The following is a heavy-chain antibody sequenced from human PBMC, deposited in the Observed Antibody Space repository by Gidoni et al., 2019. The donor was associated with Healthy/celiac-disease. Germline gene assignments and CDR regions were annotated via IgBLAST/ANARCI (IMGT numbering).Heavy chain of an antibody. J-gene: IGHJ4*02. D-gene: IGHD2-8*01. CDR2: INHSGST. Sequence: QVQLQQWGAGLLKPSETLSLTCPVYGGSFRGYYWSWIRHAPGKGLEWIGEINHSGSTNYNPSLKSRVTISVDTSKNQFSLKLSSVTAADTAVYYCARGGYNGGIDYWGQGTLVTVSS. V-gene: IGHV4-34*01. CDR1: GGSFRGYY. CDR3: ARGGYNGGIDY.